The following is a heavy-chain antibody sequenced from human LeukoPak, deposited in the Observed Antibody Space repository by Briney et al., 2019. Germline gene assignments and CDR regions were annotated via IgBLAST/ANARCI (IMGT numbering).Heavy chain of an antibody. CDR3: TTLGGQMATRSDY. CDR1: GFTFSISC. D-gene: IGHD5-24*01. V-gene: IGHV3-15*01. CDR2: INSYINGGTT. Sequence: PGGSLRLSCAASGFTFSISCMSWVRQPPGKGLEWVGRINSYINGGTTDYAAPVKGRFTISRDDSKNTLYLQMNSLKTEETAVYYCTTLGGQMATRSDYWGQGTLVTVSS. J-gene: IGHJ4*02.